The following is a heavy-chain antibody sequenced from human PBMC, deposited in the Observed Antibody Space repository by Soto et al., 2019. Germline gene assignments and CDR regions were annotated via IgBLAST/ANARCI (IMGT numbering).Heavy chain of an antibody. Sequence: GESLKISCNGSGYSFSTHWVGWVRQMPGKGLEWMGIIYPGDSDARYSPSLKGQVTISVDESTTTAFLQWSSLKASDTAMYFCARSQFDYVWGTSGYFDSWGQRTLVTVSS. V-gene: IGHV5-51*01. CDR1: GYSFSTHW. J-gene: IGHJ4*02. D-gene: IGHD3-16*01. CDR3: ARSQFDYVWGTSGYFDS. CDR2: IYPGDSDA.